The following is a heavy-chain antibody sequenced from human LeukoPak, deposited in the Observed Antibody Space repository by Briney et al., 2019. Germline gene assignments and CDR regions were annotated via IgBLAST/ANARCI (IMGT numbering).Heavy chain of an antibody. Sequence: GGSLRLSCAASGFTFTAYAMTWVRQAPGKGLEWVSAISGSGGSTYYADSVKGRFTISRDNSKNTLYLQMNSLRAEDTAVYYCAKDDAYDILTGSDGYFDYWGQGTLVTVSS. J-gene: IGHJ4*02. CDR1: GFTFTAYA. CDR2: ISGSGGST. D-gene: IGHD3-9*01. V-gene: IGHV3-23*01. CDR3: AKDDAYDILTGSDGYFDY.